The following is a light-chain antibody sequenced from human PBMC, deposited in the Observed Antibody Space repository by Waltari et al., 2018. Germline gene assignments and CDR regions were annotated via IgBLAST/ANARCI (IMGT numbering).Light chain of an antibody. CDR1: SSYVAAYNY. V-gene: IGLV2-14*01. Sequence: QSALTQPASVSGSPGQSITISCTGTSSYVAAYNYVSWYQQHPGKAPKVIIYEVRNRPSGVSDRFSASKSDNTASLTISGLHPEDEADYYCSSYTTNRTPLFGGGTKLTVL. CDR3: SSYTTNRTPL. J-gene: IGLJ2*01. CDR2: EVR.